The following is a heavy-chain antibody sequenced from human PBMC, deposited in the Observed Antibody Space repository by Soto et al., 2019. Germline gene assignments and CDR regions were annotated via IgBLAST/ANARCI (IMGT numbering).Heavy chain of an antibody. Sequence: TLSLTCIVSGDSVTSGSYYWTWLRQPPGKGLEWIGYISYTGRTKYNPSLQSRVTISVDTSKNDFSLNLSSVTAADTAVYFCAREWGLLPYYVMNVWGHGTAVTVSS. CDR2: ISYTGRT. CDR3: AREWGLLPYYVMNV. V-gene: IGHV4-61*03. D-gene: IGHD7-27*01. CDR1: GDSVTSGSYY. J-gene: IGHJ6*02.